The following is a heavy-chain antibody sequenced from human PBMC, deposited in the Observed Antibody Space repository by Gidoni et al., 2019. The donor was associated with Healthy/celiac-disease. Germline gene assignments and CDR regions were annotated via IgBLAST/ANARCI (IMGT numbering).Heavy chain of an antibody. CDR1: GFTFSSYA. J-gene: IGHJ4*02. D-gene: IGHD6-6*01. CDR2: ISGSGGST. Sequence: EVQLLESGGGLVQPGGSLRLSCAASGFTFSSYAMSWVRQAPGKGLEWVSAISGSGGSTYYADSVKGRFTISRDNSKNTLYLQMNSLRAEDTAVYYCAKDTPEKLVRGGYFDYWGQGTLVTVSS. V-gene: IGHV3-23*01. CDR3: AKDTPEKLVRGGYFDY.